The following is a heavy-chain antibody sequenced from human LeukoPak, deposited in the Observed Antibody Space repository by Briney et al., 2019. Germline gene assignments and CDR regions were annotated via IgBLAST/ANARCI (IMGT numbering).Heavy chain of an antibody. CDR2: ISWNSDNI. V-gene: IGHV3-9*01. CDR3: AKGTRILDY. J-gene: IGHJ4*02. D-gene: IGHD3-9*01. Sequence: GGSLGLSFAASGFTFDDSAMHWVRQAPGKGLQWVSGISWNSDNIAYADSVKGRFTTSRDNAKNSLYPQMNSLRPEDTAFYYCAKGTRILDYWGQGTLVTVSS. CDR1: GFTFDDSA.